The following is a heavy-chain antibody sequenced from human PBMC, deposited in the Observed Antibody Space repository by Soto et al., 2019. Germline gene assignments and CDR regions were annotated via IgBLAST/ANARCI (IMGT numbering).Heavy chain of an antibody. CDR3: AKVGHGSGKGFDY. D-gene: IGHD3-10*01. J-gene: IGHJ4*02. CDR1: GFTLRSYG. CDR2: ISYDGSNK. Sequence: QSGGCLRLSCAASGFTLRSYGMDGVRQDPGKGLEWVAVISYDGSNKYYADSVKGRFTISRDNSKNTLYLQMNSLRPEDTAVYYCAKVGHGSGKGFDYWGQGTLVTVSS. V-gene: IGHV3-30*18.